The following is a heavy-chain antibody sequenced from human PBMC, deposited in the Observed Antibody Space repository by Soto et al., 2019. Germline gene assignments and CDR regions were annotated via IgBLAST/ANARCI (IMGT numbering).Heavy chain of an antibody. D-gene: IGHD1-1*01. CDR2: MNPNSGNT. J-gene: IGHJ3*02. CDR1: GYTLSELS. V-gene: IGHV1-8*01. CDR3: ARGLRQIPTTEDDDAFDI. Sequence: ASVKVSCKVSGYTLSELSTHWVRQAPGKGLEWMGWMNPNSGNTGYAQKFQGRVTMTRNTSISTAYMELSSLRSEDTAVYYCARGLRQIPTTEDDDAFDIWGQGTMVTVSS.